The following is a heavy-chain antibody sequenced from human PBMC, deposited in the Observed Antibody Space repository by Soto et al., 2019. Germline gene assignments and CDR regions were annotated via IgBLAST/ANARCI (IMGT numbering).Heavy chain of an antibody. J-gene: IGHJ6*03. CDR3: ARGRIPVGYCSGGSCYSHYYYYYYMDV. CDR1: GGSTSSYY. Sequence: PSETLSLTCTVSGGSTSSYYWSWIRQPPGKGLEWIGYIYYSGSTNYNPSLKSRVTISVDTSKNQFSLKLSSVTAADTAVYYCARGRIPVGYCSGGSCYSHYYYYYYMDVWGKGTTVTVSS. CDR2: IYYSGST. V-gene: IGHV4-59*01. D-gene: IGHD2-15*01.